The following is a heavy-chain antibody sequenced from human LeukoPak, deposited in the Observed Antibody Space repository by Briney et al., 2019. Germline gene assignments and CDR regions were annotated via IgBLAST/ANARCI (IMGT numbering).Heavy chain of an antibody. J-gene: IGHJ4*02. D-gene: IGHD2-21*01. CDR1: GGSISSYY. V-gene: IGHV4-59*01. Sequence: NPSETLSLTCTVSGGSISSYYWSWIRQPPGKGLEWIGYIYYSGSTNYNPSLKSRVTISVDTSKNQFSLKLSSVTAADTAVYYCAREVASLDYWGQGTLVTVSS. CDR3: AREVASLDY. CDR2: IYYSGST.